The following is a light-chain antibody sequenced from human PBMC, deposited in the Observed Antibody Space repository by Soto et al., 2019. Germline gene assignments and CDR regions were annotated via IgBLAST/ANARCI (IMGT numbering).Light chain of an antibody. V-gene: IGKV3D-20*02. J-gene: IGKJ5*01. CDR1: QSVSSSY. CDR3: QQRSNWPSIT. Sequence: EIVLTQSPGTLSLSPGERATLSCRASQSVSSSYLAWYQQKPGQAPRLLIYGASSRATGIPDRFSCSGSGTDFTLTISRLEPEDFAVYYCQQRSNWPSITFGQGTRLEIK. CDR2: GAS.